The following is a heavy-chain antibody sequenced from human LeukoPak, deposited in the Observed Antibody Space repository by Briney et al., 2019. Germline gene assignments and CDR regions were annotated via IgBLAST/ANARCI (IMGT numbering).Heavy chain of an antibody. CDR2: FDPEDGET. CDR1: GGTFSSYA. D-gene: IGHD3-3*01. J-gene: IGHJ4*02. V-gene: IGHV1-24*01. Sequence: ASVKVSCKASGGTFSSYAISWVRQAPGKGLEWMGGFDPEDGETIYAQKFQGRVTMTEDTSTDTAYMELSSLRSEDTAVYYCATNLLRFLERGGEFDYWGQGTLVTVSS. CDR3: ATNLLRFLERGGEFDY.